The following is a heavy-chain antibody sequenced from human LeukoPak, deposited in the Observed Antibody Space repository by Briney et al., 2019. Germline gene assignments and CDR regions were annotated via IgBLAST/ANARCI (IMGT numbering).Heavy chain of an antibody. V-gene: IGHV3-7*01. CDR2: IKQDGSEK. J-gene: IGHJ6*03. Sequence: GGSLRLSCAASGFTFSSYWISWDRQAPGKGLEWVANIKQDGSEKYYVDSVKGRFTISRDNAKNSLYLQMNSLRAEDTAVYYCARGWGYCSSTSCYYYYYYMDVWGKGTTVTVSS. CDR1: GFTFSSYW. D-gene: IGHD2-2*01. CDR3: ARGWGYCSSTSCYYYYYYMDV.